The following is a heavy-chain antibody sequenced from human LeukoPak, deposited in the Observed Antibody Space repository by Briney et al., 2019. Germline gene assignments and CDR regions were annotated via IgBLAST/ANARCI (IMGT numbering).Heavy chain of an antibody. Sequence: PSETLSLTCTVSGGSISSYYWSWIRQPPGKGLEWVGYIYYSGSTNYNPSLKSRVTISVDTSKNQFSLKLSSVTAADTAVYYCARGLSITMVRGNWFDPWGQGTLVTVSS. D-gene: IGHD3-10*01. CDR3: ARGLSITMVRGNWFDP. J-gene: IGHJ5*02. V-gene: IGHV4-59*01. CDR1: GGSISSYY. CDR2: IYYSGST.